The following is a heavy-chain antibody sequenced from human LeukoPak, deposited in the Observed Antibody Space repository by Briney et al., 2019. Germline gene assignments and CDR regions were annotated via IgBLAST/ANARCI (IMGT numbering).Heavy chain of an antibody. V-gene: IGHV3-11*01. CDR1: GFTFSDYY. J-gene: IGHJ4*02. CDR3: ARRAGAYSHPYDY. D-gene: IGHD4/OR15-4a*01. CDR2: ISSSGSTI. Sequence: GGSLRLTCAASGFTFSDYYMSWIRQAPGKGLEWVSYISSSGSTIYYADSVKGRFTISRDNAKNTLYLQMNSLRAEDTAVYYCARRAGAYSHPYDYWGQGTLVTVSS.